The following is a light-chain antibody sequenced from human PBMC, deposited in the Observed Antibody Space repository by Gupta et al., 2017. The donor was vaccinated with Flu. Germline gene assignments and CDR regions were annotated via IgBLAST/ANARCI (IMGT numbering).Light chain of an antibody. V-gene: IGKV3-20*01. J-gene: IGKJ4*01. CDR3: QQDGSTPLN. CDR1: QKIISTS. Sequence: EIVLTQSPGTVSLPAGERVTLSCRASQKIISTSLAWFHQRPGQAPRLLIHGISRRATGIPDRITGSGSNADFTLTISGLAPEDSGVYYCQQDGSTPLNFGGGSRIEIK. CDR2: GIS.